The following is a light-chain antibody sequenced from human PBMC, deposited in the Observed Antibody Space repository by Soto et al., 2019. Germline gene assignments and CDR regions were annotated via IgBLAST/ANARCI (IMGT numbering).Light chain of an antibody. CDR3: QQYENWIT. Sequence: TVMTQSPAILSVSPGERATLSCRASQSVFSNLAWYQQKPGQAPRLLIYAASARATDIPDRFSGSGSGTDFTLTISNLQSEDSAVYYCQQYENWITFGQGTRLEIK. J-gene: IGKJ5*01. CDR2: AAS. CDR1: QSVFSN. V-gene: IGKV3-15*01.